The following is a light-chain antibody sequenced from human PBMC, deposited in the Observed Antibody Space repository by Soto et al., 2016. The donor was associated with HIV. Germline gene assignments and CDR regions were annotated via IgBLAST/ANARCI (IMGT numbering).Light chain of an antibody. J-gene: IGKJ2*01. V-gene: IGKV1-6*01. CDR1: QGIKNE. CDR2: ATS. CDR3: LQDYDRPYT. Sequence: AIQMTQSPSSLSASLGDRVTITCPASQGIKNELGWYQQKPGKAPKLLIYATSSLGGGVPSRFSGSGSGTDFTLTISSLQPEDSASYFCLQDYDRPYTFGQGTKLEIK.